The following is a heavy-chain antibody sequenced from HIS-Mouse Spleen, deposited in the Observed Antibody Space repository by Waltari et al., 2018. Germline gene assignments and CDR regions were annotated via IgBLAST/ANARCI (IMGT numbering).Heavy chain of an antibody. CDR1: GRSISRVGFY. D-gene: IGHD3-3*01. CDR3: ARSPYYDFWSGYSDNWFDP. V-gene: IGHV4-31*03. Sequence: QVQLQESGPGLVKPSQTLSLTCTVSGRSISRVGFYWRWIRQHPGQGLEWIGYIYYSGSTYYNPSLKSRVTISVDTSKNQFSLKLSSVTAADKAVYYCARSPYYDFWSGYSDNWFDPWGQGTLVTVSS. CDR2: IYYSGST. J-gene: IGHJ5*02.